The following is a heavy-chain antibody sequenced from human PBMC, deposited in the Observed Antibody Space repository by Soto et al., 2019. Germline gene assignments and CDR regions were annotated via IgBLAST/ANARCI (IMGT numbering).Heavy chain of an antibody. V-gene: IGHV4-39*01. CDR2: IYYSGST. CDR1: GGSISSSSYY. D-gene: IGHD3-10*02. CDR3: ASYLYLFGSFDDY. Sequence: PSETLSLTCTVSGGSISSSSYYWGWIRQPPGKGLEWIGSIYYSGSTYYNPSLKSRVTISVDTSKNQFSLKLSSVTAADTAVYYCASYLYLFGSFDDYWGKGTLVTVSS. J-gene: IGHJ4*02.